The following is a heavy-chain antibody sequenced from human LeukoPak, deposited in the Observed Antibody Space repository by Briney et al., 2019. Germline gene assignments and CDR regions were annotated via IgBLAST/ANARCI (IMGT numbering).Heavy chain of an antibody. Sequence: DSVKVSCKASGYTFSGTGWYLYWLRQAPGQGLECMGWIYPNNGATAYAQKFQGRVAMTRDTSIGTAYMELRRLRPDDTAVYYCARDGPAQMVEFDYWGQGTLVTVSS. J-gene: IGHJ4*02. D-gene: IGHD3-10*01. CDR1: GYTFSGTGWY. CDR2: IYPNNGAT. CDR3: ARDGPAQMVEFDY. V-gene: IGHV1-2*02.